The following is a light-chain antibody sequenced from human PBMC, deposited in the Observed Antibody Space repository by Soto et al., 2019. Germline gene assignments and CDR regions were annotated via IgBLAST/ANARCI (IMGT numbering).Light chain of an antibody. CDR1: QSISKW. J-gene: IGKJ1*01. CDR2: EAS. Sequence: DTQMTHSPSTLCASEGDGVTITCRASQSISKWLAWYQHKPGNVPKLLIHEASTLQSGVPSSFSGSGSGTDSTLTIRSLQPDDFATYYCQHYNSYGTXGQGTKVDIK. V-gene: IGKV1-5*03. CDR3: QHYNSYGT.